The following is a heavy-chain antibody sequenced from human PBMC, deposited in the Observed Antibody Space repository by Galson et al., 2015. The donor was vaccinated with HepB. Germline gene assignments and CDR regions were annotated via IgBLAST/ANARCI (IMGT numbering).Heavy chain of an antibody. CDR1: GYTFTSKG. J-gene: IGHJ4*02. CDR3: ARDVDHRFDH. CDR2: ISTESGNT. V-gene: IGHV1-18*01. Sequence: SVKVSCKASGYTFTSKGISWVRQAPGQGLEWMGWISTESGNTNYVQKLQGRVTMIRDTSTRTAYMELRSLRSDDTAVYDCARDVDHRFDHWGQGTLVTVSS.